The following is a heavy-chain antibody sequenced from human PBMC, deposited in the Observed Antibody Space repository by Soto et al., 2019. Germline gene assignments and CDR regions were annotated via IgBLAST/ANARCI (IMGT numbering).Heavy chain of an antibody. J-gene: IGHJ4*02. D-gene: IGHD6-19*01. CDR2: ISYDGSNK. V-gene: IGHV3-30*18. CDR1: GFTFSSYG. CDR3: AKGPIAVAGTGSLDY. Sequence: QVQLVESGGGVVPPGRSLRLSCAAYGFTFSSYGMHWVRQAPGKGLEWVAVISYDGSNKYYADSVKGRFTISRDNSKNALYLQMNSLRAEDTAVYYCAKGPIAVAGTGSLDYWGQGTLVTVSS.